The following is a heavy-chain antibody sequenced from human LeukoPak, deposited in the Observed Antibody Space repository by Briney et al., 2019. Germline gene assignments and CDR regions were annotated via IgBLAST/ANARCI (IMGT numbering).Heavy chain of an antibody. CDR1: GFTFSSYW. D-gene: IGHD3-16*01. CDR3: ARGGGLDV. CDR2: INHNGNVN. V-gene: IGHV3-7*03. J-gene: IGHJ6*02. Sequence: GGSLRLSCAASGFTFSSYWMNWARQAPGKGLEWVASINHNGNVNYYVDSVKGRFTIYRDNAKDSLYLQMSNLRAEDTAVYFCARGGGLDVWGQGATVTVSS.